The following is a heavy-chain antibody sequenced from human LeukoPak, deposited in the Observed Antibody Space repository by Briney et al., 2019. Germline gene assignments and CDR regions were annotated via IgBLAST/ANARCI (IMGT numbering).Heavy chain of an antibody. V-gene: IGHV3-48*04. D-gene: IGHD3-22*01. J-gene: IGHJ4*02. Sequence: GGSLRLSCAASGFTFSSYAMNWVRQAPGKGLEWVSYISSSGSTIYYADSVKGRFTISRDNAKNSLYLQMNSLRAEDTAVYYCARAVFYYYDTFDYWGQGTLVTVSS. CDR3: ARAVFYYYDTFDY. CDR1: GFTFSSYA. CDR2: ISSSGSTI.